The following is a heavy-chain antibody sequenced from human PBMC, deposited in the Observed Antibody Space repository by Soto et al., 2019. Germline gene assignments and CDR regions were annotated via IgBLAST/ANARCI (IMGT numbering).Heavy chain of an antibody. Sequence: KTSETLSLTCAVSGGSFSGYYWSWIRQPPGKGLEWIGEIDHSGNINFRPSLESRVTISLDASTNQISLKLSSVTAADTAVYYCTRGGGNEGHGIYYYHGIDVWGQGTTVTVYS. D-gene: IGHD3-16*01. V-gene: IGHV4-34*01. J-gene: IGHJ6*02. CDR1: GGSFSGYY. CDR3: TRGGGNEGHGIYYYHGIDV. CDR2: IDHSGNI.